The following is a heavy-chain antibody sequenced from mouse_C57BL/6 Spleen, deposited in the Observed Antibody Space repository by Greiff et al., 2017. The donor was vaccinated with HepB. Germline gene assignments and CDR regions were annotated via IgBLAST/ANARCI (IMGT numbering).Heavy chain of an antibody. CDR2: IYPGDGDT. CDR3: ARPYAMDY. CDR1: GYAFSSSW. V-gene: IGHV1-82*01. Sequence: VQLQQSGPELVKPGASVKISCKASGYAFSSSWMNWVKQRPGKGLEWIGRIYPGDGDTNYNEKFKGKATLTADKSSSTAYMQLSSLTSEDSAVYFCARPYAMDYWGQGTSVTVSS. J-gene: IGHJ4*01.